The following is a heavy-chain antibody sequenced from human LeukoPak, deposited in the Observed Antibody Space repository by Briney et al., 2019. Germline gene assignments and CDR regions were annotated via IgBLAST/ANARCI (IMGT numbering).Heavy chain of an antibody. CDR3: ARDLRGVYYGGMNYYYYMDV. Sequence: GSVKVSCKASGYTFTGYYMHWVRQAPGQGLEWMGWINPNSGGTNYAQKFQGRVTMTRDTSTSTAYMELRSLRSDDTAVYYCARDLRGVYYGGMNYYYYMDVWGKGTTVTVSS. J-gene: IGHJ6*03. V-gene: IGHV1-2*02. D-gene: IGHD4-23*01. CDR1: GYTFTGYY. CDR2: INPNSGGT.